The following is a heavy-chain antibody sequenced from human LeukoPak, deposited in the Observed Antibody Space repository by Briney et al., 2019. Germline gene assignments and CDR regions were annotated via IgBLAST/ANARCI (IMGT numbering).Heavy chain of an antibody. D-gene: IGHD2-2*01. CDR1: EYTFTDYY. Sequence: GASVKVSCKASEYTFTDYYLHWVRQAPGQGFEWMGWTNPVSGGTNYVQKFQGRVTMTRYTSISTAYMELSRLRSDDTAVYYCARANFLSCSSTSCLFDYWGQGTLVTVSS. J-gene: IGHJ4*02. CDR2: TNPVSGGT. V-gene: IGHV1-2*02. CDR3: ARANFLSCSSTSCLFDY.